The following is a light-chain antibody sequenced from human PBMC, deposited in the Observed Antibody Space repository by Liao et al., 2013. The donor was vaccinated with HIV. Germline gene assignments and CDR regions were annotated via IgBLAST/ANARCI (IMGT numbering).Light chain of an antibody. CDR2: QDT. CDR3: QTWDNSNMI. J-gene: IGLJ2*01. CDR1: KLGDKY. V-gene: IGLV3-1*01. Sequence: SYELTQPPSVSVSPGQTASITCSGDKLGDKYACWYQQRPGQSPVLVIYQDTNRPSGIPERFSGSKSGNTATLTISGTQAMDEADYYCQTWDNSNMIFGGGTKLTVL.